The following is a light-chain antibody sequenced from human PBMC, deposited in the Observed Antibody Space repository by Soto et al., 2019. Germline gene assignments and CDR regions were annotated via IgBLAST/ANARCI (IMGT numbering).Light chain of an antibody. Sequence: EIVLTQSPGTLSLSPGXRATLSCRASQSVSSNHLAWYQQKPGQAPRLLIYGASTRASGIPDRFSGSGSGTDFTLTISRLEPEDLAVYYCQRYGSSPLTFGGGTKVDIK. CDR1: QSVSSNH. CDR3: QRYGSSPLT. CDR2: GAS. V-gene: IGKV3-20*01. J-gene: IGKJ4*01.